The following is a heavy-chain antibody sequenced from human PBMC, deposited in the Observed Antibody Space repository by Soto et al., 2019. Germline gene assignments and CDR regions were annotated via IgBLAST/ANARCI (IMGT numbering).Heavy chain of an antibody. D-gene: IGHD1-26*01. CDR3: VRCFLGVGDAFDI. CDR2: INTRSTIV. Sequence: PGGSLRLSCEAYGFTFRDYYMVWVRQAPGKGLEWVSYINTRSTIVYYADSVKGRFTISRDNAKNSLYLQMNSLRADDTAVYYCVRCFLGVGDAFDIWGQGTTVTVSS. V-gene: IGHV3-11*01. CDR1: GFTFRDYY. J-gene: IGHJ3*02.